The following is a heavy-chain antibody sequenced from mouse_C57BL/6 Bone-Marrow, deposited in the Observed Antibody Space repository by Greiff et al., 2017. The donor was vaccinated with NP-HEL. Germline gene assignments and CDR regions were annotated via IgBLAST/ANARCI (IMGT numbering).Heavy chain of an antibody. CDR3: ERHYSNTFDY. J-gene: IGHJ2*01. Sequence: EVKLVESGGDLVKPGGSLKLSCAASGFTFSSYGMSWVRQTPDKRLEWVATISSGGSYTYYPDSVKGRFTISRDNAKNTLYLQMSSLKSEDTAMYYCERHYSNTFDYWGKGTTLTVSS. D-gene: IGHD2-5*01. V-gene: IGHV5-6*01. CDR1: GFTFSSYG. CDR2: ISSGGSYT.